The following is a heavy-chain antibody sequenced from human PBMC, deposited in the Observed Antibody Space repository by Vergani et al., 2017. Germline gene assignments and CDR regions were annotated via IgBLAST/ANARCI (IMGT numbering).Heavy chain of an antibody. CDR2: IYYNDDK. Sequence: QITLKESGPTLVKPTQTLTLTCTFSGFSLNTYRVGVAWIRQPPGKALEWLALIYYNDDKRYNPSLKSRLTITKDTSKNQVVLTLTNMDPVDTATYFCAPTVSGVVPVTFDYWGPGSLVTVSS. CDR1: GFSLNTYRVG. J-gene: IGHJ4*02. CDR3: APTVSGVVPVTFDY. D-gene: IGHD2-2*01. V-gene: IGHV2-5*01.